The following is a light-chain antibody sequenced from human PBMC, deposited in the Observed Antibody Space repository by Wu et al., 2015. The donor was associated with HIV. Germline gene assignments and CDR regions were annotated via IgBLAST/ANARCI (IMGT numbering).Light chain of an antibody. CDR3: QQSYSTSTWT. CDR1: QSISSS. Sequence: DIQMTQSPSSLSASVGDRVTITCRASQSISSSLNWYQQKPGKAPNLLIYAASILQSGVPSRFSGSGSGTDFTLTISSLQPEDIATYYCQQSYSTSTWTFGQGTKVEIK. J-gene: IGKJ1*01. CDR2: AAS. V-gene: IGKV1-39*01.